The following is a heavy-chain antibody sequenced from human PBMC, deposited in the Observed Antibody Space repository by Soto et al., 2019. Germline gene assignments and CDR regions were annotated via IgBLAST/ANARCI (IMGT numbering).Heavy chain of an antibody. J-gene: IGHJ3*02. D-gene: IGHD5-12*01. CDR1: GFTFSSYA. CDR2: ISGSGGST. CDR3: AKDWAQDGYNSWDDAFDI. V-gene: IGHV3-23*01. Sequence: GGSLRLSCEASGFTFSSYAMSWVRQAPGKGLEWVSAISGSGGSTYYADSVKGRFTISRDNSKNTLYLQMNSLRAEDTAVYYCAKDWAQDGYNSWDDAFDIWGQGTMVTVSS.